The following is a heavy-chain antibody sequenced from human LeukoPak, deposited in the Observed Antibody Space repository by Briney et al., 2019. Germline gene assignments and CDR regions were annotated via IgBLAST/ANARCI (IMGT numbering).Heavy chain of an antibody. V-gene: IGHV4-59*01. Sequence: SETLSLTCTVSGGSISSYYWSWIRQPPGKGLEWIGYIHYSGITNYNPSLKSRVTISVDTSKNQFSLKLSSVTAADTAVYYCAREPTLPGPYDYWGQGTLVTVSS. CDR2: IHYSGIT. CDR1: GGSISSYY. CDR3: AREPTLPGPYDY. J-gene: IGHJ4*02. D-gene: IGHD2/OR15-2a*01.